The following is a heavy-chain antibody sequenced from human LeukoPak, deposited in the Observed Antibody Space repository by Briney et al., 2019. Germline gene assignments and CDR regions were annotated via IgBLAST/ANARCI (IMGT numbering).Heavy chain of an antibody. D-gene: IGHD1-26*01. CDR1: GFTFNDFA. CDR3: AKGYSGTRGYSDY. V-gene: IGHV3-9*01. CDR2: ISWNSDIV. Sequence: GGSLRLSCAASGFTFNDFAMHWVRQGSGKGLEWVSTISWNSDIVAYADSVEGRFTISRDNANNSLFLQMNSLRPEDTALYYCAKGYSGTRGYSDYWGQGTLVTVSS. J-gene: IGHJ4*02.